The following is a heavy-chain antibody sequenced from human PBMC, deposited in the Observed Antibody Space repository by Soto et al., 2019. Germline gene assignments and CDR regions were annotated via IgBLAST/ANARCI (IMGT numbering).Heavy chain of an antibody. J-gene: IGHJ3*02. CDR2: ISGSGGST. D-gene: IGHD3-10*01. CDR3: ARRNQGFGELLFAFDI. V-gene: IGHV3-23*01. CDR1: GYTFSRYA. Sequence: GGSLRLSYTPPGYTFSRYATIWVRYAPGKVMEWASAISGSGGSTYYADSVKGRFTISRDNSKNTLNLQMNSLRAEETAVYYCARRNQGFGELLFAFDIWGQGIMVTVSS.